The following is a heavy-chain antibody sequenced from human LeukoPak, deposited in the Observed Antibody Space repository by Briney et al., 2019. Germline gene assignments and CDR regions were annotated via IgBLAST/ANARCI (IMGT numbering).Heavy chain of an antibody. V-gene: IGHV3-23*01. CDR1: GFTVSSNY. J-gene: IGHJ4*02. Sequence: GGSLRLSCAASGFTVSSNYMSWVRQAPGKGLEWVSAISGSGGSTYYADSVKGRFTISRDNSKNTLYLQMNSLRAEDTAVYYCAKDFWSGYYVDVFDYWGQGTLVTVSS. D-gene: IGHD3-3*01. CDR3: AKDFWSGYYVDVFDY. CDR2: ISGSGGST.